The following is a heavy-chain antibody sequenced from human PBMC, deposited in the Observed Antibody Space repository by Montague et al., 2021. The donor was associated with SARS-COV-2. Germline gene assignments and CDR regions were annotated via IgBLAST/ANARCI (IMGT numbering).Heavy chain of an antibody. Sequence: SETLSLTCAVSGGSISSGTWWPSGREPAGKRLERSGEIPHSGGTNYNPSLKSRVTISVDKSKNQFSLNLNSVTAADTAVYYCARLSSDIGGYFWFDPWGQGTLVSVSS. CDR3: ARLSSDIGGYFWFDP. CDR2: IPHSGGT. D-gene: IGHD1-26*01. V-gene: IGHV4-4*02. CDR1: GGSISSGTW. J-gene: IGHJ5*02.